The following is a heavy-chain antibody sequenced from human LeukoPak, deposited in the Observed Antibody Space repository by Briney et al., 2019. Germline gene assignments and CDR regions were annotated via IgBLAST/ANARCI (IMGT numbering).Heavy chain of an antibody. Sequence: PSETLSLTCAGSGVSVGSGGYSWGWIRQPPGKGLEWIGEIYHSGSTNYNPSLKSRVTISVDKSKNQFSLKLSSVTAADTAVYYCARDGYSSGWDRSEYFQHWGQGTLVTVSS. CDR2: IYHSGST. J-gene: IGHJ1*01. CDR3: ARDGYSSGWDRSEYFQH. V-gene: IGHV4-30-2*01. D-gene: IGHD6-19*01. CDR1: GVSVGSGGYS.